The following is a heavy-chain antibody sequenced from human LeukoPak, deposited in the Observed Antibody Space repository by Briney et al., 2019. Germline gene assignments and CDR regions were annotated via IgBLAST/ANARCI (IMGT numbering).Heavy chain of an antibody. V-gene: IGHV1-46*01. CDR1: GYTFTSYY. Sequence: ASVKVSCKASGYTFTSYYMHWVRQAPGQGLEWMGIINPSGGSTSYAQKFQGRVTMTRDTSTSTVYMELSSLRSEDTAVYYCARDSTMIVVVITDYYYGMDVWGQGTTVTVSS. CDR3: ARDSTMIVVVITDYYYGMDV. D-gene: IGHD3-22*01. J-gene: IGHJ6*02. CDR2: INPSGGST.